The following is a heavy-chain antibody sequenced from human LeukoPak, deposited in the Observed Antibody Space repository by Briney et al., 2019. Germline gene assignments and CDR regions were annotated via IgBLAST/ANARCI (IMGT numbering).Heavy chain of an antibody. V-gene: IGHV4-34*01. D-gene: IGHD3-10*01. CDR2: INHSGST. J-gene: IGHJ4*02. CDR3: ASVWFGELGGYFDY. CDR1: GGSFSGYY. Sequence: SETLSLTCAVYGGSFSGYYWSWIRQPPGKGLEWIGEINHSGSTNYNPSLKRRVTISVDTSKNQFTLKLSSVTAADTAVYYCASVWFGELGGYFDYWGQGTLVTVSS.